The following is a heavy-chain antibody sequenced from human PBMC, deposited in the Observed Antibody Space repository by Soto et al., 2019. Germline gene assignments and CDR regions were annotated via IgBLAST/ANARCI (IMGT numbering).Heavy chain of an antibody. J-gene: IGHJ4*02. CDR2: IRSKTNYYAT. Sequence: EVQLVESGGGLVQPGGSLKLSCAASGFTFSGSATHWVRQASGRGLEWVGRIRSKTNYYATGYAASVKGRFTISRDDSKNTAYRQMDSMRVEDTAVYYCSACVYDSFLDSWGRGTQVTVSS. CDR1: GFTFSGSA. CDR3: SACVYDSFLDS. D-gene: IGHD5-12*01. V-gene: IGHV3-73*02.